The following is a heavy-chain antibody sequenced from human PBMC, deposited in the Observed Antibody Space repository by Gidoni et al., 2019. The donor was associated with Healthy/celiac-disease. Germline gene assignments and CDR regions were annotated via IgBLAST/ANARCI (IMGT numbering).Heavy chain of an antibody. CDR1: GFTFGDYA. D-gene: IGHD5-18*01. J-gene: IGHJ3*02. CDR2: IRSKAYGGTT. V-gene: IGHV3-49*03. Sequence: EVQLVESGGGLVQPGRSLRLSCTASGFTFGDYAMSWFRQAPGKGLEWVGFIRSKAYGGTTEYAASVKGRFTISRDDSKSIAYLQMNSLKTEDTAVYYCTRGASGGYSYVPDAFDIWGQGTMVTVSS. CDR3: TRGASGGYSYVPDAFDI.